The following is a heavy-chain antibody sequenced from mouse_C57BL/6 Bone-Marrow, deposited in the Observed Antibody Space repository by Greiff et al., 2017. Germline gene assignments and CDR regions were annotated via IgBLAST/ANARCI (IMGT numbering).Heavy chain of an antibody. Sequence: QVQLQQPGAELVKPGASVKLSCKASGYTFTSYWMHWVKQRPGQGLEWIGMIHPNSGSTNYNEKFKGKATLTADKSSSTAYMELRSLTSEDSAVYFCAREGPYFDYWGQGTTLTVSS. V-gene: IGHV1-64*01. J-gene: IGHJ2*01. CDR2: IHPNSGST. CDR3: AREGPYFDY. CDR1: GYTFTSYW.